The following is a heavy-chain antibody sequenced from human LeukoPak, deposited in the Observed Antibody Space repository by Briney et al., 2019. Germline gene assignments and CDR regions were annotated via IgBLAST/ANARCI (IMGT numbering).Heavy chain of an antibody. J-gene: IGHJ4*02. V-gene: IGHV3-7*04. CDR1: GFTVSSNY. D-gene: IGHD1-26*01. Sequence: GGSLRLSCAASGFTVSSNYMSWVRQAPGKGLEWVANIKQDGSEKYYVDSVKGRFTISRDNAKNSLYLQMNSLRAEDTAVYYCARDGRSVGAPTLFGYWGQGTLVTVSS. CDR2: IKQDGSEK. CDR3: ARDGRSVGAPTLFGY.